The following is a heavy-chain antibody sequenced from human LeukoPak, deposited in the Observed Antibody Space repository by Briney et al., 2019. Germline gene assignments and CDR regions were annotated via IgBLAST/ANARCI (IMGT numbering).Heavy chain of an antibody. CDR2: ISSSSSYI. J-gene: IGHJ4*02. CDR3: ASLTDIEAGAVRY. V-gene: IGHV3-21*01. Sequence: SSETLSLTCTVSGGSISSYYWNWIRQPPGKWLEWVSSISSSSSYIYYADSVKGRFTISRDNAKNSLYLQMNSLRAEDTAVYYCASLTDIEAGAVRYWGQGTLVTVSS. CDR1: GGSISSYY. D-gene: IGHD1-26*01.